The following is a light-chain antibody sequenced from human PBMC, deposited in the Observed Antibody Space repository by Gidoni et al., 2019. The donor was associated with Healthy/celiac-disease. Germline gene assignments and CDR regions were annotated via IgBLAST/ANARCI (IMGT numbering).Light chain of an antibody. CDR3: SSYTSSSTLM. CDR1: SSDVGGYNC. V-gene: IGLV2-14*01. J-gene: IGLJ3*02. CDR2: EVS. Sequence: QSALTQPASVSGSPGQSITISCTGTSSDVGGYNCVSWYQQHPGKAPKLMIYEVSNRPSGVSNRFSGSKSGNTASLTISGLQAEDEADYYCSSYTSSSTLMFGGGTKLTVL.